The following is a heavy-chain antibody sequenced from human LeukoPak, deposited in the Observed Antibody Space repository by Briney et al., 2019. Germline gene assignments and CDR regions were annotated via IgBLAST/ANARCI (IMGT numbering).Heavy chain of an antibody. V-gene: IGHV4-31*03. CDR1: GGSINNGGYY. CDR3: AAHDSSGYYSGY. Sequence: SETLSLTCTVSGGSINNGGYYWSWIRQHPGKGLEWIGYIYYSGSSYYNPSLRSRVTISVDTSKNHFSLKLSSVTAADTAVYYCAAHDSSGYYSGYWGQGTLVTVSS. CDR2: IYYSGSS. D-gene: IGHD3-22*01. J-gene: IGHJ4*02.